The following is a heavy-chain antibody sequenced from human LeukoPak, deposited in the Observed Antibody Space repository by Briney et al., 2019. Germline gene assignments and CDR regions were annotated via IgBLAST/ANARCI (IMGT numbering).Heavy chain of an antibody. J-gene: IGHJ4*02. Sequence: GGSLRLSCAASGFSFRSYWMSWVRQAPGKGLEWVANIKQEGSERYYVDSVKGRFTISRDNVKNSVYLKMNSLRAEDTAVYYCARRGYCISTNCYTPHFDYWGQGTLVTVSS. D-gene: IGHD2-2*01. CDR3: ARRGYCISTNCYTPHFDY. V-gene: IGHV3-7*01. CDR2: IKQEGSER. CDR1: GFSFRSYW.